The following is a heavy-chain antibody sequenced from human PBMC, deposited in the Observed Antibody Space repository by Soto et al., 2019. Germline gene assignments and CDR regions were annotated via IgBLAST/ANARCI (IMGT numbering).Heavy chain of an antibody. J-gene: IGHJ4*02. D-gene: IGHD6-13*01. CDR3: ARYRREAVAGYTLDN. Sequence: PSETLSLACTVSGGSISSNYWTWIRQPPGKGLEWIGYVYNSGSTNYNPSLKSRVTISEDTSKSQFSLKVNSMTAADTAVYYCARYRREAVAGYTLDNWGQGILVTVSS. V-gene: IGHV4-59*01. CDR1: GGSISSNY. CDR2: VYNSGST.